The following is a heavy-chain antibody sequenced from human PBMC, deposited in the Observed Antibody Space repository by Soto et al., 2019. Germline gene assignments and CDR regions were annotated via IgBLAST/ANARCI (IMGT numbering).Heavy chain of an antibody. J-gene: IGHJ3*02. CDR1: GFRFSDYG. D-gene: IGHD3-3*01. V-gene: IGHV3-23*01. CDR2: ITKTGRST. CDR3: TKDEDVYDFAFAS. Sequence: EVQLLESGGGLVQPGGSLRISCATSGFRFSDYGINWVRQAPGKGLEWVSGITKTGRSTFLADSVRGRFTISRDNLNNIVYLQMNSLRADDTALYYCTKDEDVYDFAFASWGQGTMVTVSS.